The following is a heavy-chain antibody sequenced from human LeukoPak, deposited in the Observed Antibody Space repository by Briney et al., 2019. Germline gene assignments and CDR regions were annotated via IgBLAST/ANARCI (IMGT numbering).Heavy chain of an antibody. CDR3: TTGTWVQLWLPDY. CDR1: GFTFSNYA. J-gene: IGHJ4*02. CDR2: ISSSGGST. V-gene: IGHV3-23*01. D-gene: IGHD5-18*01. Sequence: GGSLRLSCAVSGFTFSNYAMSWVRQAPGKGLEWVSAISSSGGSTNYADSVKGRFTISRDNSKNTLYLQMNSLRDEDTAVYYCTTGTWVQLWLPDYWGQGTLVTVSS.